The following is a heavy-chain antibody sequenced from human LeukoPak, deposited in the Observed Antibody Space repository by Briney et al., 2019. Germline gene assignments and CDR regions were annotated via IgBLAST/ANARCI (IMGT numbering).Heavy chain of an antibody. J-gene: IGHJ4*02. CDR1: GGSFSGYY. Sequence: SETLSPICAVYGGSFSGYYWSWIRQPPGKGLEWIGEINHSGSTNYNPSLKSRVTISVDTSKKQFSLKLTSVTAADTAVYYCAKIIADDGFDYWGQGTLVTVSS. CDR3: AKIIADDGFDY. V-gene: IGHV4-34*01. D-gene: IGHD2-21*01. CDR2: INHSGST.